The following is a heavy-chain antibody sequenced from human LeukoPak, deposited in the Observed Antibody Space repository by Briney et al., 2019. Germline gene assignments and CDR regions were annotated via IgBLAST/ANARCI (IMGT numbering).Heavy chain of an antibody. Sequence: PSETLSLTCTVSGGSISSTSYFWGWIRQPPGKGLEWIGIIYYSGSTSYNPSLKSRVTISLHTSKNQFSLKLSSVTAADTAVYYCARVLNIVVVVAAQYNWFDPWGQGTLVTVSS. CDR1: GGSISSTSYF. CDR2: IYYSGST. V-gene: IGHV4-39*01. CDR3: ARVLNIVVVVAAQYNWFDP. J-gene: IGHJ5*02. D-gene: IGHD2-15*01.